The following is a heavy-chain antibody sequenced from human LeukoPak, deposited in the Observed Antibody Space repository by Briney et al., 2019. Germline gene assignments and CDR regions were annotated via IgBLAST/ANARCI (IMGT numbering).Heavy chain of an antibody. CDR1: GYTFNDYY. V-gene: IGHV1-2*02. Sequence: ASVKVSCKASGYTFNDYYIHWVRQAPGQGLEWMGWINPYSGGTNYAQKFQGRVTMTRDTSINTVYMEMNRLKFDDTAVYYCARALYYGSVDYWGQGTPVTVSS. CDR2: INPYSGGT. D-gene: IGHD3-10*01. J-gene: IGHJ4*02. CDR3: ARALYYGSVDY.